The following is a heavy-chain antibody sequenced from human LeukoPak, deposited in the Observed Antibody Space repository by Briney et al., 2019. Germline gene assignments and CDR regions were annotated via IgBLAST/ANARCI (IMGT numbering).Heavy chain of an antibody. D-gene: IGHD5-12*01. CDR1: GGSISSSSYY. CDR2: IYYSGST. Sequence: PSETLSLTCTVSGGSISSSSYYWGWIRQPPGKGLEWIGSIYYSGSTYYNPSLKSRVTISVDTSKNQFSLKLSSVTAADTAVYYCAPGRLPHLNWFDPWGRGTLVTVSS. J-gene: IGHJ5*02. CDR3: APGRLPHLNWFDP. V-gene: IGHV4-39*01.